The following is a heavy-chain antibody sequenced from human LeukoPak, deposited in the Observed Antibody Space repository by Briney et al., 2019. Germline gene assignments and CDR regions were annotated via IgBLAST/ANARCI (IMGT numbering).Heavy chain of an antibody. CDR2: IYSGGST. V-gene: IGHV3-53*01. Sequence: GGSLKLSCAASGFTVSSNYMSWVRQAPGKGLEWVSVIYSGGSTYYADSVKGRFTISRDNSKDTLYLQMSGLRAEDTAVYYCASGIPFEYWGQGTQDSFSS. CDR3: ASGIPFEY. CDR1: GFTVSSNY. J-gene: IGHJ4*02. D-gene: IGHD5-18*01.